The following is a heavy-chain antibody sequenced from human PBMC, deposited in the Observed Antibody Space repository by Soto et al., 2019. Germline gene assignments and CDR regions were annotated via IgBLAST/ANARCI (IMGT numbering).Heavy chain of an antibody. D-gene: IGHD3-22*01. V-gene: IGHV1-69*01. J-gene: IGHJ4*02. CDR1: GGTFSSYA. CDR3: ARGLHYSDSSGYYGY. CDR2: IIPIFGTA. Sequence: QVQLVQSGAEVKKPGASVKGSCQASGGTFSSYALSWVRQAPGQGIECLGGIIPIFGTANYAQKFQGRVTITAEESTSTDYMELSSLRSEDTAVYYWARGLHYSDSSGYYGYWGQGTLVIVSS.